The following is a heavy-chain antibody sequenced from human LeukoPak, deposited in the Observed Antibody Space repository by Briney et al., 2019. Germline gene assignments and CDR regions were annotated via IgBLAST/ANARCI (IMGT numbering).Heavy chain of an antibody. CDR3: ASPGEDCSSTSCYNYYYGMDV. Sequence: SETLSLTCAVYGGSFSGYYWSWIRQPPGKGLEWIGEINHSGSTNYNPSLKSRATISVDTSKNQFSLKLSSVTAADTAVYYCASPGEDCSSTSCYNYYYGMDVWGQGTTVTVSS. CDR2: INHSGST. J-gene: IGHJ6*02. D-gene: IGHD2-2*02. CDR1: GGSFSGYY. V-gene: IGHV4-34*01.